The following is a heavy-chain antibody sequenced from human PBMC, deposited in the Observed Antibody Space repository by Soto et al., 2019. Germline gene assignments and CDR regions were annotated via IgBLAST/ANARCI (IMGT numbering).Heavy chain of an antibody. CDR2: IWNDGSNE. D-gene: IGHD2-8*01. CDR3: VREGRSPGVGAFDI. Sequence: QVQLEESGGGVVQPGRSLRLSCAASGFTFSSHGMHWVRPAPGKGLEWVALIWNDGSNENYADSVKGRVTISRDNSKNTVNLQRNSLRAEGMALYFCVREGRSPGVGAFDIWGQGAMVTVSS. V-gene: IGHV3-33*01. J-gene: IGHJ3*02. CDR1: GFTFSSHG.